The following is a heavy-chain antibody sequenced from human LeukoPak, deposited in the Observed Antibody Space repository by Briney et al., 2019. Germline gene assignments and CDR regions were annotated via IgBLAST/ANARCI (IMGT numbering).Heavy chain of an antibody. CDR2: IIPILGTA. CDR3: ARGCSSTSCYSVLSY. CDR1: GGAFSSYA. V-gene: IGHV1-69*13. Sequence: GASVKVSCKASGGAFSSYAISWVRQAPGQGLEWMGGIIPILGTANYAQKFQGRVTITADESTSTAYMELSSLRSEDTAVYYCARGCSSTSCYSVLSYWGQGTLVTVSS. J-gene: IGHJ4*02. D-gene: IGHD2-2*01.